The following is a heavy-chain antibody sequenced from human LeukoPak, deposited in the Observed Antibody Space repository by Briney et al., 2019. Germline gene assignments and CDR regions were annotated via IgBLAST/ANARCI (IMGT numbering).Heavy chain of an antibody. V-gene: IGHV3-74*01. D-gene: IGHD1-14*01. CDR3: AVGDNPGALDY. J-gene: IGHJ4*02. CDR2: ISNDASST. CDR1: GFTFSSYA. Sequence: GGSLRLSCAASGFTFSSYAMSWVRQAPGKGLVWVSRISNDASSTTYADSVKGRFTISRDNTKNTLYLQMNSLRAEDTAVYYCAVGDNPGALDYWGQGTLVTVSS.